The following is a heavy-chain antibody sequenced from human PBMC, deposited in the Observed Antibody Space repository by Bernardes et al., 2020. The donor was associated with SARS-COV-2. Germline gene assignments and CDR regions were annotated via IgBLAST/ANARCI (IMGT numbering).Heavy chain of an antibody. Sequence: GGSLRLSCAASGFTFSSYTMNWVRQAPGKGLEWISSISTSSCYISYSDSVRGRFTISRDNAKNSVSLQMNSLRAEDTAVYYCARVDFSNLYYFDYWGQGTPVTVSS. D-gene: IGHD4-4*01. J-gene: IGHJ4*02. CDR3: ARVDFSNLYYFDY. V-gene: IGHV3-21*06. CDR2: ISTSSCYI. CDR1: GFTFSSYT.